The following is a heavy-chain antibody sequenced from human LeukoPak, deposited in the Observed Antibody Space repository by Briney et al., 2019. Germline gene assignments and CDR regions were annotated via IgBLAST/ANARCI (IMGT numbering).Heavy chain of an antibody. CDR2: ISGSGGST. D-gene: IGHD2-2*01. V-gene: IGHV3-23*01. CDR3: AKVPAAYNWFDP. J-gene: IGHJ5*02. Sequence: PGWSVRLSCAASGFTFSSYAMSWVREAPGKGLEWVSAISGSGGSTYYADSVKGRFTISRDNSKNTLYLQMNSLRAEDTAVYYCAKVPAAYNWFDPWGQGTLVTVSS. CDR1: GFTFSSYA.